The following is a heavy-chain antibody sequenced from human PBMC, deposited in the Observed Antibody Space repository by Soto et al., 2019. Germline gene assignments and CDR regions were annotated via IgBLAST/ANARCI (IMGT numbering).Heavy chain of an antibody. CDR1: GFTFSSYV. J-gene: IGHJ1*01. Sequence: QVQLVESGGDVVQPGRSLRLSCAASGFTFSSYVMHWVRQAPGKGLEWVALISHDGNKHYAESVKDRFTISRDDSKNKLNLEMNNLRAEDTALYYCAREDESSGYAGTFQHWGQGTLVTVSP. D-gene: IGHD3-22*01. CDR3: AREDESSGYAGTFQH. CDR2: ISHDGNK. V-gene: IGHV3-30-3*01.